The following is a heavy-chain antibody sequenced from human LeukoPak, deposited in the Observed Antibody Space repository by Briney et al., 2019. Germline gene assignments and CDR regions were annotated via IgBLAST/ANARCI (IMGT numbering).Heavy chain of an antibody. V-gene: IGHV4-34*01. CDR3: ARGPETHYYDSSGLIEY. D-gene: IGHD3-22*01. CDR2: INHSGST. J-gene: IGHJ4*02. CDR1: GGSFSGYY. Sequence: PSETLSLTCAVYGGSFSGYYWGWLRQPPGKGLEWLGEINHSGSTNYNPSLKSRVTISVDTSKNQFSLKLSSVTAADTAVYYCARGPETHYYDSSGLIEYWGQGTLVTVSS.